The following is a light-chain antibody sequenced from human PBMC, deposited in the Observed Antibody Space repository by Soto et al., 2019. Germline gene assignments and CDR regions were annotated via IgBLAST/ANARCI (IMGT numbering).Light chain of an antibody. V-gene: IGLV1-47*02. CDR2: SNN. Sequence: QTVVTHPPSASGTPGQRVTISCSGSSSNIGGNYVYWYQQLPGTAPKLLIYSNNHRPSGVPDRFSGSKSGTSASLAISGLRSEDEAHYYCAAWDDSLSRAVFGGGTQLTVL. J-gene: IGLJ7*01. CDR3: AAWDDSLSRAV. CDR1: SSNIGGNY.